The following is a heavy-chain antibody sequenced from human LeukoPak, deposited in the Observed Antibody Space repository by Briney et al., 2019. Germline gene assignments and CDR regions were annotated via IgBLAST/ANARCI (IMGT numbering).Heavy chain of an antibody. CDR1: DDSISTTSYY. V-gene: IGHV4-39*07. CDR2: IYYRGTT. D-gene: IGHD3-22*01. J-gene: IGHJ3*02. CDR3: ARSYDSSGYPPTGAFDI. Sequence: SETLSLTCTVSDDSISTTSYYWGWIRQPPGKGLEWIGTIYYRGTTYYNPSLKSRVTISVDTSKNQFSLKLSSVTAADTAVYYCARSYDSSGYPPTGAFDIWGQGTMVTVSS.